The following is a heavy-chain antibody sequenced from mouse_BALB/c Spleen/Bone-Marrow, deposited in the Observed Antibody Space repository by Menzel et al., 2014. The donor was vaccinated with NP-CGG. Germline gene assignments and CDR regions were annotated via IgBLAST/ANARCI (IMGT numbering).Heavy chain of an antibody. D-gene: IGHD2-14*01. Sequence: DVHLGESGAELVKPWASVQLSCTASGFNIKDTYMHWVKQRPEQGLEWIGRIDPANGNTKYDPKFQGKATITADTSSNTAYLQLSSLTSEDTAVYYCARYRLGTYFDYWGQGTTLTVSS. J-gene: IGHJ2*01. V-gene: IGHV14-3*02. CDR3: ARYRLGTYFDY. CDR2: IDPANGNT. CDR1: GFNIKDTY.